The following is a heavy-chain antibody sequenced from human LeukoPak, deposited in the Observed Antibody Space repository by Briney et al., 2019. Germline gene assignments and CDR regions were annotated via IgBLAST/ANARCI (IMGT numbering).Heavy chain of an antibody. CDR1: GGTFSSYA. CDR3: ARDVLKGYDYVWGSYRYTNWFDP. J-gene: IGHJ5*02. Sequence: GASVKVSCKASGGTFSSYAISWVRQAPGQGLEWMGRISAYNGNTNYAQKLQGRVTMTTDTSTSTAYMELRSLRSDDTAVYYCARDVLKGYDYVWGSYRYTNWFDPWGQGTLVTVSS. V-gene: IGHV1-18*01. D-gene: IGHD3-16*02. CDR2: ISAYNGNT.